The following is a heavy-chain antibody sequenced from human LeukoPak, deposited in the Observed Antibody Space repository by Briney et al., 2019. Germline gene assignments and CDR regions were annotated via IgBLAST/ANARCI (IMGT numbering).Heavy chain of an antibody. CDR2: INHSGST. Sequence: SETLSLTCAVYGGSSSGYYWSWIRQPPGKGLEWIGEINHSGSTNYNPSLKSRVTISVDTSKNQFSLKLSSVTAADTAVYYCAIEFGYSGSYGAFDIWGQGTMVTVSS. CDR1: GGSSSGYY. V-gene: IGHV4-34*01. D-gene: IGHD1-26*01. CDR3: AIEFGYSGSYGAFDI. J-gene: IGHJ3*02.